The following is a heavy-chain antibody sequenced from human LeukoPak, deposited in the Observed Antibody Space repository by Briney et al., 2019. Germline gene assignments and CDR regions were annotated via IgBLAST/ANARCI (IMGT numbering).Heavy chain of an antibody. CDR2: ISGSGGST. J-gene: IGHJ4*02. CDR1: GFTVSSNY. Sequence: GGSLRLSCAASGFTVSSNYMSWVRQAPGKGLEWVSAISGSGGSTYYADSVKGRFTISIDNSKNTLYLQMNSLRAEDTAVYYCAKSWSIAAALDYWGQGTLVTVSS. V-gene: IGHV3-23*01. CDR3: AKSWSIAAALDY. D-gene: IGHD6-13*01.